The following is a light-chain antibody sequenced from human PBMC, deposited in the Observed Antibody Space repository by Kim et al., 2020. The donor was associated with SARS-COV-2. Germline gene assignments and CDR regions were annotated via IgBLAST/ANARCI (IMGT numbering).Light chain of an antibody. CDR1: SSDVGGYKY. CDR2: EVS. CDR3: SSYIRGSTNYV. Sequence: QSITISCTGTSSDVGGYKYVSGYQQHPGKAPKLVIYEVSNRPSGVSNRFSGSKSGNTASLTISGLQAEDEADYYCSSYIRGSTNYVFGSGTKVTVL. V-gene: IGLV2-14*01. J-gene: IGLJ1*01.